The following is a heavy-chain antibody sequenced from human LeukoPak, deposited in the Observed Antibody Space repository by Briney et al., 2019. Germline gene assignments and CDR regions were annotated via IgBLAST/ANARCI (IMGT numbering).Heavy chain of an antibody. D-gene: IGHD5-18*01. V-gene: IGHV7-4-1*02. CDR3: ARDGRIQLWLRDYYYYYMDV. CDR2: INTNTGNP. J-gene: IGHJ6*03. CDR1: GYTFTSYA. Sequence: GASVKVSCKASGYTFTSYAMNWVRQAPGQGLEWMGWINTNTGNPTYAQGFTGRFVFSLDTSVSTAYLQISSLKAEDTVVYYCARDGRIQLWLRDYYYYYMDVWGKGTTVTVSS.